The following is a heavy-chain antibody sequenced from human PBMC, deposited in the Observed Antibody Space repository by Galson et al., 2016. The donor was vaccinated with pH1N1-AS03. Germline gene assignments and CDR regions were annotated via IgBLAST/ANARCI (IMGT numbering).Heavy chain of an antibody. V-gene: IGHV1-69*06. CDR2: IIAMFGTA. D-gene: IGHD3-3*01. J-gene: IGHJ3*02. Sequence: SVKVSCKASGGTFSSYAISWVRQAPGQGLEWMGGIIAMFGTANYAQKVQGRVTITADKSTSTAYMELSSLRSEDTAVYYCASDANYDFWSGHDAFDIWGQGTMVTVSS. CDR3: ASDANYDFWSGHDAFDI. CDR1: GGTFSSYA.